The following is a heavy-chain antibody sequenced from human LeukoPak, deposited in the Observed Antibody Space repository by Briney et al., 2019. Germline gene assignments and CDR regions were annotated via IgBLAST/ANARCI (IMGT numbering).Heavy chain of an antibody. J-gene: IGHJ6*02. D-gene: IGHD3-10*01. V-gene: IGHV4-34*01. CDR3: ARFDYYYGMDV. CDR2: INHSGST. Sequence: PSETLSLTCADDGGSFSGYYWSWIRQPPGKGLEWIGEINHSGSTNYNPSLKSRVTISVDTSKNQFSLKLSSVTAADTAVYYCARFDYYYGMDVWGQGTTVTVSS. CDR1: GGSFSGYY.